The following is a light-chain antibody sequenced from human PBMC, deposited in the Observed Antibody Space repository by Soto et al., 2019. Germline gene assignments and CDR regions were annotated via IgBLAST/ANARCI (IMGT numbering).Light chain of an antibody. CDR2: KAS. J-gene: IGKJ2*01. V-gene: IGKV1-5*03. Sequence: DIQMTQSPSTLSASVGDSVTITCRASQSVSSWLAWYQQKPGKAPKLLIYKASTLESGVPSRFIGSGSGTEFTLTLNRLQPDDFATYYCQQYNDFPYTFGQGNKLEIK. CDR3: QQYNDFPYT. CDR1: QSVSSW.